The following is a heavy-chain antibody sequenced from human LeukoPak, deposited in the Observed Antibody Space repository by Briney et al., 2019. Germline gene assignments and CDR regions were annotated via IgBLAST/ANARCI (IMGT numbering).Heavy chain of an antibody. V-gene: IGHV4-34*01. CDR1: GGSFSGYY. CDR2: INHSGST. J-gene: IGHJ4*02. CDR3: ARGPSRAAGTDY. Sequence: SETLSLTCAVYGGSFSGYYWSWIRQPPGKGLEWIGEINHSGSTNYNPSLKSRVTISVDTSKNQFSLKLSSVTAAGTAVYYCARGPSRAAGTDYWGQGTLVTVSS. D-gene: IGHD6-13*01.